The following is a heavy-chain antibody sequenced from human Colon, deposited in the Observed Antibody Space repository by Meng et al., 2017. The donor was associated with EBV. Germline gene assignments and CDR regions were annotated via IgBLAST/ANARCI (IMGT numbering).Heavy chain of an antibody. CDR3: ARAVGPDCSSTSCPFDY. Sequence: QVAVRESGPGLVNPSETRSLTCSVSGGSVSSETYYWNWIRQPPGKALEWIGYVSYSGVTNYNPSLKNRVTISVDTSKNQVSLRLSSVTAADTAVFYCARAVGPDCSSTSCPFDYWGQGTLVTVSS. CDR2: VSYSGVT. D-gene: IGHD2-2*01. CDR1: GGSVSSETYY. V-gene: IGHV4-61*01. J-gene: IGHJ4*02.